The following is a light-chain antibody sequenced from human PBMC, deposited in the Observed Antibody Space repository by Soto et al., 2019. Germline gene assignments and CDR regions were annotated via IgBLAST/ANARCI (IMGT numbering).Light chain of an antibody. J-gene: IGLJ3*02. V-gene: IGLV2-23*02. CDR1: SSDVGSYNL. CDR2: EVS. CDR3: CSYAGSSV. Sequence: QSALTQPASVSGSPGQSITISCTGTSSDVGSYNLVSWYQQHPGKAPKLMIYEVSKRPSGVSNRFSGYKSGNTASLTISGLQAEDEADYYCCSYAGSSVFGGGTKLTVL.